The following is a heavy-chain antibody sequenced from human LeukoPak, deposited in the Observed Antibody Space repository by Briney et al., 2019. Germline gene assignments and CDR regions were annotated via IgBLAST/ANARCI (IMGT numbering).Heavy chain of an antibody. Sequence: SETLSLTCDVSGGSITNYYWNWIRQPPGKGLEWIGYIYYSGSTNYNPSLKSRVTISVDTSKNQFSLKLSSVTAADTAVYYCARVEILWFGEPGRYFDLWGRGTLVTVSS. V-gene: IGHV4-59*01. CDR3: ARVEILWFGEPGRYFDL. D-gene: IGHD3-10*01. J-gene: IGHJ2*01. CDR1: GGSITNYY. CDR2: IYYSGST.